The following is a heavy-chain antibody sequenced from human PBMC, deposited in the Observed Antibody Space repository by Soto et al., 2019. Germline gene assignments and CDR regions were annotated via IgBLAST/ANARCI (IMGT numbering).Heavy chain of an antibody. Sequence: GGALRLFCAASGLRYVEYNMHWVRQAPGKGLEWLSLITWNGDNTYYADSVNGRFTMSRDGTAKSVSLPMTSTHSEHHALYYGARETLSYDSALDVWGQGTTVTVAS. V-gene: IGHV3-43*01. CDR3: ARETLSYDSALDV. CDR1: GLRYVEYN. D-gene: IGHD3-16*01. J-gene: IGHJ6*02. CDR2: ITWNGDNT.